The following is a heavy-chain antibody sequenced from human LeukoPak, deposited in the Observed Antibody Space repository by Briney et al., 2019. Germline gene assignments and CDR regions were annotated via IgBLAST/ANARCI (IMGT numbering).Heavy chain of an antibody. V-gene: IGHV1-18*01. CDR2: ISAYNGNT. CDR3: ARDSFSGYASRMDY. CDR1: GYTFTSYG. Sequence: GASVKVSCKASGYTFTSYGISWVRQAPGQGLEWMGWISAYNGNTNYAQKLQGRVTMTTDTSTSTAYMELRSLRSDDTAVYYCARDSFSGYASRMDYWRQGTLVTVSS. J-gene: IGHJ4*02. D-gene: IGHD5-12*01.